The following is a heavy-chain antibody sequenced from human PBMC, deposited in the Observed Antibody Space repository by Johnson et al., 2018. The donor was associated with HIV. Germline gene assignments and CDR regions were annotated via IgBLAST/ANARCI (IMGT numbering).Heavy chain of an antibody. D-gene: IGHD1-7*01. CDR3: AREGELGRDAFDI. J-gene: IGHJ3*02. Sequence: QVQLVESGGGVVQPGRSLRLSCAASGFTFSSYAMHWVRQAPGKGLEWVAVISYDGSNKYYADSVKGRFTISRDNSKNTLYLQMNSLRAEDTAVNYCAREGELGRDAFDIWGQGTMVTVSS. V-gene: IGHV3-30*04. CDR2: ISYDGSNK. CDR1: GFTFSSYA.